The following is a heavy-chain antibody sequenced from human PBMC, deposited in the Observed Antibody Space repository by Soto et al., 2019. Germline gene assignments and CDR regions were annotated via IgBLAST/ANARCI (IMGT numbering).Heavy chain of an antibody. Sequence: ASVKVSCKASGYTFTGYYMHWVRQAPGQGLERKGWINPNSGGTNYAQKFQGWVTMTRDTSISTAYLELSRLRSDDTAVYYCACVIPRPMSSTSNTFDYWGQGTLVTVSS. V-gene: IGHV1-2*04. CDR3: ACVIPRPMSSTSNTFDY. CDR1: GYTFTGYY. D-gene: IGHD2-2*01. CDR2: INPNSGGT. J-gene: IGHJ4*02.